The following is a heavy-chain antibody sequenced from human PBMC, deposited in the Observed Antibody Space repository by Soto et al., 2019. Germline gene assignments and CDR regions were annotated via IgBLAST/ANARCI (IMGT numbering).Heavy chain of an antibody. CDR3: ARTDGIYSSSWGYYYYGMDV. J-gene: IGHJ6*02. V-gene: IGHV1-18*01. Sequence: ASVKVSCKASGYTFTSYGISWVRQAPGQGLEWMGWISAYNGNTNYAQKLQGRVTMTTDTSTSTAYMGLRSLRSDDTAVYYCARTDGIYSSSWGYYYYGMDVWGQGTTVTVSS. D-gene: IGHD6-6*01. CDR2: ISAYNGNT. CDR1: GYTFTSYG.